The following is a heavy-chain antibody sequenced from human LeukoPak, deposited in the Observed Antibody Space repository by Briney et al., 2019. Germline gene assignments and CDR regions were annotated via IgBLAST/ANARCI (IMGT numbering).Heavy chain of an antibody. J-gene: IGHJ4*02. CDR3: ARGYSYGAGRAGLDY. Sequence: ASVKVSCKASGGTFSSYAISWVRQAPGQGLEWMGGIIPIFGTANYAQKFQGRVTITADESTSTAYMELSSLRSEDTAVYYCARGYSYGAGRAGLDYWGQGTLVTVSS. D-gene: IGHD5-18*01. V-gene: IGHV1-69*13. CDR1: GGTFSSYA. CDR2: IIPIFGTA.